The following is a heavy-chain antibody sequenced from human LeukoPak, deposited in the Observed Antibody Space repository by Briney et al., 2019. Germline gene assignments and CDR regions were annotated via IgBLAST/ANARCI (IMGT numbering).Heavy chain of an antibody. CDR1: GFTFSSYG. Sequence: GGSLRLSCAASGFTFSSYGMHWVRQAPGKGLEWVAFIRYDGSNKYYADSVKGRFTISRDNSKNTLYLQMNSLRAEDTAVYYCAGTDQLLYPYYFDYWGQGTLVTVSS. D-gene: IGHD2-2*02. J-gene: IGHJ4*02. CDR2: IRYDGSNK. V-gene: IGHV3-30*02. CDR3: AGTDQLLYPYYFDY.